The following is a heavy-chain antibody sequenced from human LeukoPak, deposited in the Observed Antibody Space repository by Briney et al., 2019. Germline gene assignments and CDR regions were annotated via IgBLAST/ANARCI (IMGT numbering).Heavy chain of an antibody. Sequence: PGRSLRLSCAASGFTFSTYGMQWVRQAPGEGLEWVAVISFDANNKFYADSVKGRFTISTDNPKNTLYLQMNSLRPEDTAVYYCAKGGGTGYSSSWYSNWGQGTLVTVSS. CDR1: GFTFSTYG. J-gene: IGHJ4*02. D-gene: IGHD6-13*01. CDR2: ISFDANNK. CDR3: AKGGGTGYSSSWYSN. V-gene: IGHV3-30*18.